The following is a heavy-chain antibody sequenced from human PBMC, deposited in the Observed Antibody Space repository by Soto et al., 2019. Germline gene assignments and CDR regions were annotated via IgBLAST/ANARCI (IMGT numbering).Heavy chain of an antibody. Sequence: SETLSLTCAVYGGSLSGYYWSWIRQPPGKGLEWIGEINHSGSTNYNPSLKSRVTISVDTSKNQFSLKLSSVTAADTAVYYCARGRNDGDWFDPWGQGTLVTVSS. V-gene: IGHV4-34*01. CDR1: GGSLSGYY. CDR3: ARGRNDGDWFDP. J-gene: IGHJ5*02. CDR2: INHSGST. D-gene: IGHD1-1*01.